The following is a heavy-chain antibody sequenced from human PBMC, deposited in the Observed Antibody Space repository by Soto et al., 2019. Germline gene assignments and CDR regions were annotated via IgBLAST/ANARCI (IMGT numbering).Heavy chain of an antibody. J-gene: IGHJ5*01. V-gene: IGHV1-18*01. CDR3: SRDADQWDHRFCDS. CDR2: SRADRGHT. Sequence: QIQLEQSGPELKEPGASVKVSCKASSSTSVRWGFSWVRQAPGQGLEWVGWSRADRGHTNYAQKFQGRVTMSTDVSTSTTYMELRRLTSDDTAVYYCSRDADQWDHRFCDSWGQGTLVIVSS. CDR1: SSTSVRWG. D-gene: IGHD1-26*01.